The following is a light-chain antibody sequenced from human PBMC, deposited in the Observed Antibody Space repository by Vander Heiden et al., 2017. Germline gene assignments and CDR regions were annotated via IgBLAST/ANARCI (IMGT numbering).Light chain of an antibody. V-gene: IGKV4-1*01. J-gene: IGKJ1*01. CDR2: WAS. CDR1: QSVLYSSNNKNY. Sequence: RATINCKSSQSVLYSSNNKNYLAWYQQRPGQPPKLLIYWASTRESGVPDRFSGSGSGTDFTLTISSLQAEDVTVYYCQQDYATPQTFGQGTRVEIK. CDR3: QQDYATPQT.